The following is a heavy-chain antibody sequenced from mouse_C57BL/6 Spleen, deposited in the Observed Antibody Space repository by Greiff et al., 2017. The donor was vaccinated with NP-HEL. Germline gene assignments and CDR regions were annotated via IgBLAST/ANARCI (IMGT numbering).Heavy chain of an antibody. D-gene: IGHD3-1*01. Sequence: QVQLQQPGAELVKPGASVKLSCKASGYTFTSYWMHWVKQRPGQGLEWIGMIHPNSGSTNYNEKFKSKATLTVDKSSSTAYMQLSSLTSEDSAVYYFARSGGDYYAMDYWGQGTSVTVSS. J-gene: IGHJ4*01. CDR3: ARSGGDYYAMDY. CDR1: GYTFTSYW. V-gene: IGHV1-64*01. CDR2: IHPNSGST.